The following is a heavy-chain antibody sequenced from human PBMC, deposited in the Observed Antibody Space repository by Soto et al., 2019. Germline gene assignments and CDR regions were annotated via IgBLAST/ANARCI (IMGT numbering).Heavy chain of an antibody. D-gene: IGHD6-19*01. V-gene: IGHV6-1*01. Sequence: SQTLSRTCAISGDRVSSDSAAWNWIRPSPSRGLEWLGRTYYRSKWYNDYAVSVNGRITINPDTSKNHFSLQLNSVTPEDTAVYYCVRSRVFIAVAGMATYYYYYGMDVWGRGTTVTVSS. CDR3: VRSRVFIAVAGMATYYYYYGMDV. CDR1: GDRVSSDSAA. J-gene: IGHJ6*02. CDR2: TYYRSKWYN.